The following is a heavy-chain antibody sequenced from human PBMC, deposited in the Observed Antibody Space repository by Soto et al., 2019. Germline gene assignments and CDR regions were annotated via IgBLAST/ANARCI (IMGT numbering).Heavy chain of an antibody. CDR3: ARDSHDFYSPDYSDY. J-gene: IGHJ4*02. D-gene: IGHD2-21*02. CDR2: ISSSSSYI. CDR1: GFTFSSYS. Sequence: GGSLRLSCAASGFTFSSYSMNWVRQAPGKGLEWVSSISSSSSYIYYADSVKGRFTISRDNAKNSLYLQMNSLRAEDTAVYYCARDSHDFYSPDYSDYWGQGTLVTVSS. V-gene: IGHV3-21*01.